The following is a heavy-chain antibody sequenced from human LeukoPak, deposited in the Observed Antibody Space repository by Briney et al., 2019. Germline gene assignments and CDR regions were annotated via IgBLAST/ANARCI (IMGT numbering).Heavy chain of an antibody. CDR1: VNMLPKFG. V-gene: IGHV1-18*01. Sequence: ASLKISCKASVNMLPKFGVNWVRQAPGGGLEWMGWISAYTGNTFYAPKVQDRVTMTTDTSTDTAYMELRNLRSDDTAFYYCALIEGDDFLDNWGQGTLVTVSS. J-gene: IGHJ4*02. D-gene: IGHD2-21*02. CDR2: ISAYTGNT. CDR3: ALIEGDDFLDN.